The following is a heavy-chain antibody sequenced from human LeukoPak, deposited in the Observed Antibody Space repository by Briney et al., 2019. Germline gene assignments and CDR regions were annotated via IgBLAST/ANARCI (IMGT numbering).Heavy chain of an antibody. D-gene: IGHD6-13*01. CDR3: ATASLAAARRFDY. Sequence: ASVKVSCKASGYTFTNFYMHWVRQAPGQGLEWMGIINPEGGDTIYEQKFQGRVTMTEDTSTDTAYMERSSLRSEDTAVYYCATASLAAARRFDYWGQGTLVTVSS. V-gene: IGHV1-24*01. CDR1: GYTFTNFY. CDR2: INPEGGDT. J-gene: IGHJ4*02.